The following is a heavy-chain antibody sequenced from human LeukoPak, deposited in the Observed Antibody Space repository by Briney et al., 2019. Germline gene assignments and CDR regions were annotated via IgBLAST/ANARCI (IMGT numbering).Heavy chain of an antibody. CDR1: GYTFTSYG. Sequence: ASVKVSCKASGYTFTSYGISWVRQAPGQGLEWMGWISAYNGNTNYAQKLHGRVTMTTDTSTSTAYMELRSLRSDDTAVYYCARDAMRADIVVVIAARDHYYGMDVWGQGTTVTVSS. D-gene: IGHD2-15*01. CDR2: ISAYNGNT. J-gene: IGHJ6*02. V-gene: IGHV1-18*01. CDR3: ARDAMRADIVVVIAARDHYYGMDV.